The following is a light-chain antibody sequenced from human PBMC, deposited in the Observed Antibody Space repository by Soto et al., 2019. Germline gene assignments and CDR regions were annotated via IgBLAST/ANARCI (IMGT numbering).Light chain of an antibody. CDR2: EVA. CDR3: GSYASSLYV. J-gene: IGLJ1*01. Sequence: QSVLTQPASASGSPGQSITISCTGTSSDVGSSDYVSWYQQHPGKAPKLMIYEVANRPSGFSNRFSGSKSGNTASLTISGLQAEDEADYYCGSYASSLYVFGTGTKLTVL. CDR1: SSDVGSSDY. V-gene: IGLV2-14*01.